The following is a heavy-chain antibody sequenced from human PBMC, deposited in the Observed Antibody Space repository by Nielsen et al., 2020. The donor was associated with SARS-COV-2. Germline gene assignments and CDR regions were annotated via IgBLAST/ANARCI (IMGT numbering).Heavy chain of an antibody. CDR3: AREGSGVVPGPLGIGMWYLYYYMDV. V-gene: IGHV1-46*04. D-gene: IGHD2-2*01. CDR2: FDPSGMST. J-gene: IGHJ6*03. Sequence: WVRQAPGQGLEWMGVFDPSGMSTTYAQKLQGRVTMTRDTSTSTVYMELRSLRSEDTAVYYCAREGSGVVPGPLGIGMWYLYYYMDVWGKGTTVTVSS.